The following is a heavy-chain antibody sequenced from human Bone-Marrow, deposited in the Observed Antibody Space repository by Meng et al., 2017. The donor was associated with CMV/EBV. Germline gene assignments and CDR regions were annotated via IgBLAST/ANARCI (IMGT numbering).Heavy chain of an antibody. D-gene: IGHD2-2*01. V-gene: IGHV1-24*01. Sequence: ASVKVSCKVSGYTLTELSMHWVRQAPGKGLEWMGGFDPEDGETIYAQKFQGRVTMTEDTSTDTAYMELSSLRSEDTAVYYCATSRGGVPAAHYYYYGMDVWGQGTTVTVSS. CDR3: ATSRGGVPAAHYYYYGMDV. J-gene: IGHJ6*02. CDR1: GYTLTELS. CDR2: FDPEDGET.